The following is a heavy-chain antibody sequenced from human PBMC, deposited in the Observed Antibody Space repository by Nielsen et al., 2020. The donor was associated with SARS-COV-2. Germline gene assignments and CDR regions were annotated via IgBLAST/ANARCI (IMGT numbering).Heavy chain of an antibody. CDR3: AGGAEDGGTIPYGMDV. CDR1: GGTFSSYA. CDR2: IIPIFGTA. Sequence: SVKVSCKASGGTFSSYAISWVRQAPGQGLEWMGGIIPIFGTANYAQKFRGRVTITADESTSTAYMELSSLRSEDTAVYYCAGGAEDGGTIPYGMDVWGQGTTVTVSS. J-gene: IGHJ6*02. V-gene: IGHV1-69*13. D-gene: IGHD1-26*01.